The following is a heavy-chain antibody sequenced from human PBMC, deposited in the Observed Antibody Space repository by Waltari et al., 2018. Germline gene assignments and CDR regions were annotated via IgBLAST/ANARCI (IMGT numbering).Heavy chain of an antibody. J-gene: IGHJ4*02. Sequence: EVQLLESGGGLVQPGGSLRLSCAASGFTFSSYAMSWVRQAPGKGLEWVSAISGSGGSTNYASFGKGRFTNSRDKSKNKLYLQMNSLSAEDTAVYYCAKEDPPSGSYFYWGQGTLVTVSS. V-gene: IGHV3-23*01. CDR1: GFTFSSYA. D-gene: IGHD1-26*01. CDR2: ISGSGGST. CDR3: AKEDPPSGSYFY.